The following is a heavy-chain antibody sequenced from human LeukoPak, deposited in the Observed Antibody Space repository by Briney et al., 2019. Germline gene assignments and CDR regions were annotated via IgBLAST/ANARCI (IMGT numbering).Heavy chain of an antibody. D-gene: IGHD1-26*01. CDR2: INPNSGGT. V-gene: IGHV1-2*06. Sequence: GASVKVSCKASGYTFTGYYMHWVRQAPGQGLEWMGRINPNSGGTNYAQKFQGRVTMTRNTSISTAYMELSRLRSDDTAVYYCARGTIVGAYFDYWGQGTLVTVSS. CDR1: GYTFTGYY. J-gene: IGHJ4*02. CDR3: ARGTIVGAYFDY.